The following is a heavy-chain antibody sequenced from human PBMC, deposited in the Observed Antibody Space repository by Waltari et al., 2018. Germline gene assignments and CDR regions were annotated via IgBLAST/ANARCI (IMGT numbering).Heavy chain of an antibody. Sequence: EAQLLQSGGGLVQPGGSLRLSCAASGFTFTTYAMSWVRQAPGKGLGLVSGFNGRDGGAYYAESVKGRFTISSDNSRNTRYLQMNSLRAEDTAVYYCAKLRNYGTTWAGAFDCWGQGTLVTVSS. CDR1: GFTFTTYA. D-gene: IGHD3-10*01. CDR2: FNGRDGGA. J-gene: IGHJ4*02. V-gene: IGHV3-23*01. CDR3: AKLRNYGTTWAGAFDC.